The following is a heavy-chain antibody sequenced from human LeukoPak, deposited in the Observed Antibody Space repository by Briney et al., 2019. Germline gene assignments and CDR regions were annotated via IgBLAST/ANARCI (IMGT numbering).Heavy chain of an antibody. J-gene: IGHJ4*02. CDR2: IYYSGST. CDR1: GGSISSSVYY. CDR3: AREGSTMVRGFDY. V-gene: IGHV4-39*07. Sequence: SETLSLTCTVSGGSISSSVYYWGWIRQPPGKGLEWIGSIYYSGSTYYSPSLKSRVTISVDTSKNHFSLKLNSVTAADTAVYYCAREGSTMVRGFDYWGQGTLVTVSS. D-gene: IGHD3-10*01.